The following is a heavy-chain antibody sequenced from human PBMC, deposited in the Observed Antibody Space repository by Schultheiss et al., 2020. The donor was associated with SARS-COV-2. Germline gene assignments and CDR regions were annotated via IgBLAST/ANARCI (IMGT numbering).Heavy chain of an antibody. CDR3: ARVMDYGMDV. D-gene: IGHD5-24*01. J-gene: IGHJ6*02. Sequence: SQTLSLTCTVSGGSISSGGYYWGWIRQPPGKGLEWIGSIYHSGSTYYNPSLKSRVTISVDTSKNQFSLKLSSVTAADTAVYYCARVMDYGMDVWGQGTTVTVSS. CDR1: GGSISSGGYY. CDR2: IYHSGST. V-gene: IGHV4-39*07.